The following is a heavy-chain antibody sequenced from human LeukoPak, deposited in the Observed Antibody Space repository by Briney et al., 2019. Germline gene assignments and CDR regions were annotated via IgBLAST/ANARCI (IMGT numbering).Heavy chain of an antibody. CDR3: ARENGVTTEFDY. Sequence: ASVTVSCKASGYTFTSYYMHWVRQAPGQGLEWMGIINPSGGNTSYAQKFQGRVTMTRDTSTSTVYMELSSLRSEDTAVYYCARENGVTTEFDYWGQGTLVTASS. D-gene: IGHD4-17*01. CDR2: INPSGGNT. V-gene: IGHV1-46*01. J-gene: IGHJ4*02. CDR1: GYTFTSYY.